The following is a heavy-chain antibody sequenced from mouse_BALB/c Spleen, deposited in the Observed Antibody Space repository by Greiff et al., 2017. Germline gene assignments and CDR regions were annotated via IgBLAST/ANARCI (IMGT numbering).Heavy chain of an antibody. CDR1: GYTFTSYV. J-gene: IGHJ4*01. V-gene: IGHV1-14*01. D-gene: IGHD2-4*01. CDR2: INPYNDGT. Sequence: EVQLQESGPELVKPGASVKMSCKASGYTFTSYVMHWVKQKPGQGLEWIGYINPYNDGTKYNEKFKGKATLTSDKSSSTAYMELSSLTSEDSAVYYCARSDVYYDYDDDAMDYWGQGTSVTVSS. CDR3: ARSDVYYDYDDDAMDY.